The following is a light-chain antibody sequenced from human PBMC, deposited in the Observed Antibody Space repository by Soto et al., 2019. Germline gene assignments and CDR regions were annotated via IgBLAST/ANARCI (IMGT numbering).Light chain of an antibody. CDR3: QQRSNWPL. CDR1: QSVSSTY. Sequence: DIMMTQSPATLSVSPGERAALSCRASQSVSSTYLAWYQQKPGQAPRLLIYDASKRATGIPARFSGSGSGTDFTLTISNVEPEDLAVYYCQQRSNWPLFGQGTRLAIK. V-gene: IGKV3-11*01. CDR2: DAS. J-gene: IGKJ5*01.